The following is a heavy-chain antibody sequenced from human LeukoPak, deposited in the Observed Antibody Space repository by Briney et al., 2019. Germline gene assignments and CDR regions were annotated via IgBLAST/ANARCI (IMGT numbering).Heavy chain of an antibody. V-gene: IGHV3-33*08. J-gene: IGHJ6*02. D-gene: IGHD2-21*02. CDR2: IWYDGSNK. Sequence: SGGSLRLSCAASGFTFSSYGMHWVRQAPGKGLEWVAVIWYDGSNKYYADSVKGRLTISRDNSKNTLYLQMNSLRAEDTAVYYCARDLAYCGGDCYSGLFYGMDVRGQGTTVTVSS. CDR3: ARDLAYCGGDCYSGLFYGMDV. CDR1: GFTFSSYG.